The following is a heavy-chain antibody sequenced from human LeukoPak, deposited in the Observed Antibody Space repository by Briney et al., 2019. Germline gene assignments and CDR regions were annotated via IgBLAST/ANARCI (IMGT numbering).Heavy chain of an antibody. CDR3: ARGDIVVVPAAIGGYYFDY. Sequence: SETLSLTCTVSGGSISSYYWSWIRQPPGKGLEWIGYIYYSGSTNYNPSLKSRVTISVDTSKNQFSLKLSSVTAADTAVYYCARGDIVVVPAAIGGYYFDYWGQGTLVTVSS. V-gene: IGHV4-59*01. CDR2: IYYSGST. D-gene: IGHD2-2*02. J-gene: IGHJ4*02. CDR1: GGSISSYY.